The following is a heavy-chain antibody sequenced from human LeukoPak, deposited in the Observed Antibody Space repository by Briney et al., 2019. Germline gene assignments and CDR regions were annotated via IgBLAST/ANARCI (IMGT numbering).Heavy chain of an antibody. Sequence: ASVKVSCKASGYTFTGYYMXXXXXXPXXXXXXXGXXNPNSGATXXAXKFXXXXXXXGDTSIXTAYMEMTRLTSDDTAVYYCARGVAIPAFRAHFWGQGTLVTVSS. CDR2: XNPNSGAT. CDR1: GYTFTGYY. CDR3: ARGVAIPAFRAHF. V-gene: IGHV1-2*02. D-gene: IGHD3-3*01. J-gene: IGHJ4*02.